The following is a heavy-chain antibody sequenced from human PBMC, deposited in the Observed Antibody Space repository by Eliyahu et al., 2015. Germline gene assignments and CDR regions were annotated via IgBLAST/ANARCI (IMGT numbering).Heavy chain of an antibody. D-gene: IGHD1-26*01. Sequence: EVQLXQSGAEVKKPGESLKISCKGSGXSXTSYWIGWVRXMPGKGLXWMGIIYPGDSDTRYSPSFQGQVTISADKSISTAYLQWSSLKASDTAMYYCARHGVYSGSPIGYWGQGTLVTVSS. J-gene: IGHJ4*02. CDR2: IYPGDSDT. CDR3: ARHGVYSGSPIGY. V-gene: IGHV5-51*01. CDR1: GXSXTSYW.